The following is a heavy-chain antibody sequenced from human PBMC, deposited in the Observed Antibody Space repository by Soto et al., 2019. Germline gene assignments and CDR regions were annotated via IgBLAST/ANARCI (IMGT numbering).Heavy chain of an antibody. Sequence: QLQLQESGPGLVKPSETLSLTCTVSGGSISSSSYYWGWIRQPPGKGLEWIGSFYYSGSTYYNPSXKXXVTISVDTSKNQFSLKLSSVTAADTAVYYCARLYGGSLFDYWGQGTLVTVSS. CDR2: FYYSGST. J-gene: IGHJ4*02. CDR3: ARLYGGSLFDY. V-gene: IGHV4-39*01. CDR1: GGSISSSSYY. D-gene: IGHD2-15*01.